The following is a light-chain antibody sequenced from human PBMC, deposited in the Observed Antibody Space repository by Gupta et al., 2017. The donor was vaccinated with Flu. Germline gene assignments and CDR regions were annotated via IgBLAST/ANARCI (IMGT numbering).Light chain of an antibody. CDR3: ASWDDSLSGRV. V-gene: IGLV1-47*01. Sequence: SSNIGNEFVYWYQQLPGTAPKRLISTINQRPAGVPYRLYGSKSGTSASLAISGIRSDEEADYYCASWDDSLSGRVFGRGTKLTVL. CDR2: TIN. J-gene: IGLJ3*02. CDR1: SSNIGNEF.